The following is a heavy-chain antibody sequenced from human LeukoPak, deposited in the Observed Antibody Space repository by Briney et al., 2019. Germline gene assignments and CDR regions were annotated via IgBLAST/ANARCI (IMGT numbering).Heavy chain of an antibody. J-gene: IGHJ3*02. D-gene: IGHD2-15*01. Sequence: SGGSLRLSCAASGFTVSNKYMTWVRQAPGKGLEWVSLIYSDGRTYYADSVKGRCTISRDGSKNTLYLQMNSLRVEDTAVYYCARGRGVAANDAFDIWGQGTMVTVSS. CDR2: IYSDGRT. CDR3: ARGRGVAANDAFDI. CDR1: GFTVSNKY. V-gene: IGHV3-53*01.